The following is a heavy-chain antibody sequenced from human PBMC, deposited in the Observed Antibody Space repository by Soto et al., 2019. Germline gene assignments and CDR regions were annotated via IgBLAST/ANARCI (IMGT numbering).Heavy chain of an antibody. CDR2: IHYTGRT. D-gene: IGHD3-3*01. CDR3: AAADFLSGFSYNEIKWFDP. Sequence: SETLSLTCTVSSGSIGSYYWSWIRQPPGKGLEWIGYIHYTGRTNSNTSLKSRITISINTPKNQFSLKRTSVTATDTAVNYCAAADFLSGFSYNEIKWFDPWGQGTLVTVSS. V-gene: IGHV4-59*01. J-gene: IGHJ5*02. CDR1: SGSIGSYY.